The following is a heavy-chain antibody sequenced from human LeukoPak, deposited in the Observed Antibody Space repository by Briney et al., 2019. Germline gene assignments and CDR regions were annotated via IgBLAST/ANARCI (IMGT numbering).Heavy chain of an antibody. V-gene: IGHV3-74*03. CDR1: GFTFNNYW. CDR2: INADQSYT. D-gene: IGHD3-16*01. J-gene: IGHJ3*02. CDR3: GREIVTIGDRALDM. Sequence: PGGSLRLSCAASGFTFNNYWMHWVRQVPGKGLVWVSRINADQSYTTYADSVKGRFSISRDNAKNTLYLQMQSLRAEDTAVYYCGREIVTIGDRALDMWGQGTMVTVSS.